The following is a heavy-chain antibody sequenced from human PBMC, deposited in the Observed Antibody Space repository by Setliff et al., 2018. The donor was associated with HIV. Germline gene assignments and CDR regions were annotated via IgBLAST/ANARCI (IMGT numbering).Heavy chain of an antibody. V-gene: IGHV1-69*10. CDR3: ARAHSSGWYYFDF. D-gene: IGHD6-19*01. J-gene: IGHJ4*02. Sequence: GASVKVSCKAFGDTFSNYAISWVRQAPGQGLEWMGGFIAVLGIATYAQEFQGRLTITADESTSTIYMEVSSLRSEDTAVYYCARAHSSGWYYFDFWGQGTLVTVPQ. CDR2: FIAVLGIA. CDR1: GDTFSNYA.